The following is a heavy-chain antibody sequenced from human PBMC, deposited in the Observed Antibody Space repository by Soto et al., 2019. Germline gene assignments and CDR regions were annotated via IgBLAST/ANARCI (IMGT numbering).Heavy chain of an antibody. CDR2: IYHSGGT. V-gene: IGHV4-30-2*01. CDR1: GGSISSGGYS. J-gene: IGHJ5*02. Sequence: QLQLQESGSGLVKPSQTLSLTCAVSGGSISSGGYSWSWIRQPPGKGLEWIGYIYHSGGTYYNPSLKSRVTKSGDRSKNQFSLKLSSVTAADTAVYYCARVEYYYDSSGYYYLSWFDPWGQGTLVTVSS. D-gene: IGHD3-22*01. CDR3: ARVEYYYDSSGYYYLSWFDP.